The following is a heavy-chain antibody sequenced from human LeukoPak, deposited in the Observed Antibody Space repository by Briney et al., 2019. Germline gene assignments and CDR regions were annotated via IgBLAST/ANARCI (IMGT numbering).Heavy chain of an antibody. J-gene: IGHJ6*02. CDR3: ARGSRSPYGMDV. CDR1: GFTFSDYS. Sequence: GGSLRLSCAASGFTFSDYSMNWVRQAPGKGLECVSYISGSSTTIYYADSVRGRFTISRDNAKNSLYLQMNSLRAEDAAVYYCARGSRSPYGMDVWGQGTTVTVSS. CDR2: ISGSSTTI. V-gene: IGHV3-48*04. D-gene: IGHD6-13*01.